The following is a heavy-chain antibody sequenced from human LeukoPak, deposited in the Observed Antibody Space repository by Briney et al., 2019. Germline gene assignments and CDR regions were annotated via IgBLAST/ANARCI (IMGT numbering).Heavy chain of an antibody. Sequence: SVKVSCKASGGTFSSYAISWVRQAPGQGLEWMGGIIPIFGTANYAQKFQGRVTITADESTSTAYMELSSLRSEDTAVYYCAKVPEAVLLLKRYFDYWGQGTLVTVSS. CDR1: GGTFSSYA. V-gene: IGHV1-69*13. CDR2: IIPIFGTA. D-gene: IGHD2-15*01. J-gene: IGHJ4*02. CDR3: AKVPEAVLLLKRYFDY.